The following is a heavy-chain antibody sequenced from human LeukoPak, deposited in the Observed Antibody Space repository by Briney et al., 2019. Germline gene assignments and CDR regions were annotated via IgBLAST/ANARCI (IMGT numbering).Heavy chain of an antibody. CDR2: IKHGGST. J-gene: IGHJ4*02. CDR1: GGSLRDTY. V-gene: IGHV4-34*01. Sequence: SETLSLTCIVSGGSLRDTYWSWIRQSPGKGLEWIAEIKHGGSTNYNPSLKSRVTISADTSKNEISLKLSTVTAADTAVYYCARAEYSGHFGYWGQGTLVTVSS. CDR3: ARAEYSGHFGY. D-gene: IGHD6-19*01.